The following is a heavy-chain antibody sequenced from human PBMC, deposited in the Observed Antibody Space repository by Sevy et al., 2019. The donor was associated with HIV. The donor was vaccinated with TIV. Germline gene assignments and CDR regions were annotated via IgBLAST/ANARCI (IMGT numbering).Heavy chain of an antibody. J-gene: IGHJ4*02. CDR2: ITGSSDYI. CDR1: GFSFSNYN. CDR3: AKWDADRRWYFDY. Sequence: GGCLRLSCAASGFSFSNYNMTWVRQAPGKGLEWVSSITGSSDYIYYADSVKGRFTISRDNAKNSLYLRMNSLKTEDTAVYYCAKWDADRRWYFDYWGQGILVTVSS. V-gene: IGHV3-21*06. D-gene: IGHD1-26*01.